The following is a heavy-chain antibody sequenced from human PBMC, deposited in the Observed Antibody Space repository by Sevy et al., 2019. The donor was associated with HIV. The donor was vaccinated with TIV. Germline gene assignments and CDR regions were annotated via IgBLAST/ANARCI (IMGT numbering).Heavy chain of an antibody. V-gene: IGHV3-7*03. CDR3: ARHRQWLDPSYMDV. J-gene: IGHJ6*03. Sequence: GGSLRLSCAASGFTFSSYWMSWVRQAPGKGLEWVANIKQDGSEKYYVDSVKGRFTISRDNAKNSLYQQMNSLRAEDTAVYHCARHRQWLDPSYMDVWGKGTTVTVSS. CDR2: IKQDGSEK. CDR1: GFTFSSYW. D-gene: IGHD6-19*01.